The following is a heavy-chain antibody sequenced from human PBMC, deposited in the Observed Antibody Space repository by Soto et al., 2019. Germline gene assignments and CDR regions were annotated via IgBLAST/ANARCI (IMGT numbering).Heavy chain of an antibody. J-gene: IGHJ4*02. CDR3: AILAHENFDY. CDR2: ISDSADRI. CDR1: GFSFSSNS. V-gene: IGHV3-23*01. D-gene: IGHD3-3*01. Sequence: GGSLRLSCKASGFSFSSNSMGWLRQAPGKGLDWVSSISDSADRIYYADSVRGRFTFSRDNSNNMMYLQMNSLRGEDTAVYYCAILAHENFDYWAKGALFPVPS.